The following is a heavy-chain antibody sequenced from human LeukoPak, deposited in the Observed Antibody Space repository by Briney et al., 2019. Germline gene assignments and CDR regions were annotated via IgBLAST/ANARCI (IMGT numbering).Heavy chain of an antibody. D-gene: IGHD6-13*01. CDR2: IYSGGST. J-gene: IGHJ4*02. CDR1: GFTVSSNY. V-gene: IGHV3-53*01. CDR3: ARDQGVGSSWYLGFDY. Sequence: PGGSLRLSCAASGFTVSSNYMSWVRQAPGKGLEWVSVIYSGGSTYYADSVKGRFTISRDNSKNTLYLQMNSLRADDTAVYYCARDQGVGSSWYLGFDYWGQGTLVTVSS.